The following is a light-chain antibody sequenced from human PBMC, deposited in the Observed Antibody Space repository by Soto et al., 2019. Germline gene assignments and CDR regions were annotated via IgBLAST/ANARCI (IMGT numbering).Light chain of an antibody. J-gene: IGKJ5*01. Sequence: EIVLTQSPATLSLSPAERATVSCRASQSVSIYLAWYQQKPGQTPRLLIYDASNRATGIPARFSGSGSGADFTLTISSLEPEDFAVYYCQQRISWPPTFGQGTRLEIK. V-gene: IGKV3-11*01. CDR1: QSVSIY. CDR3: QQRISWPPT. CDR2: DAS.